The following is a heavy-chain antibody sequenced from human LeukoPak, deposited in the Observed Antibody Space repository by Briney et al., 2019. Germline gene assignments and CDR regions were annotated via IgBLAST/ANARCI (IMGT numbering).Heavy chain of an antibody. J-gene: IGHJ4*02. V-gene: IGHV4-4*07. CDR2: IYPSGST. Sequence: SETLSLTCTVSGGSISSYYWSWIRQPAGKGLELIGRIYPSGSTNYNPSLKSRVTMSVDTSKNQFSLKLSSVTAADTAVYYCARGPYYDSSGYYYTDYWGQGTLVTVSS. D-gene: IGHD3-22*01. CDR3: ARGPYYDSSGYYYTDY. CDR1: GGSISSYY.